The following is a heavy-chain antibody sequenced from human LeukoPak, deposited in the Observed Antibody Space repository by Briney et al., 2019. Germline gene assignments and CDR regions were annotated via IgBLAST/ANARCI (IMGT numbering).Heavy chain of an antibody. CDR1: GFTFDDYG. Sequence: PGGSLRLSCAASGFTFDDYGMSWVRQAPGKGLEWVSGINWNGGSTGYADSVKGRFTISRDNAKNSLYLQMNSLRAEDTALSYCARERHSSGWYQYYYYYMDVWGNGTTVTVSS. J-gene: IGHJ6*03. CDR3: ARERHSSGWYQYYYYYMDV. D-gene: IGHD6-19*01. V-gene: IGHV3-20*04. CDR2: INWNGGST.